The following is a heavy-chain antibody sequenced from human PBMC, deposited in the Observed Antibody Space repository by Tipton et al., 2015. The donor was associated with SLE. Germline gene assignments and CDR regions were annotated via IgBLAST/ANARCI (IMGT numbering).Heavy chain of an antibody. CDR2: IRGKLYGGTT. Sequence: RSLRLSCSVSGFIFGDYVMNWVRQAPGKGLEWVGFIRGKLYGGTTEYAASVKGRFTISRDDSKSIAYLQMNSLKPEDTALYYCRRDGYILDAFDIWGQGTMVTVSS. CDR1: GFIFGDYV. J-gene: IGHJ3*02. D-gene: IGHD5-24*01. V-gene: IGHV3-49*04. CDR3: RRDGYILDAFDI.